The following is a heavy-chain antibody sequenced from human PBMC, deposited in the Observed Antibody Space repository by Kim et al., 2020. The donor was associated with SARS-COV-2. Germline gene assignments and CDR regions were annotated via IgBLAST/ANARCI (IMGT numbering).Heavy chain of an antibody. CDR2: INTSTGNT. J-gene: IGHJ1*01. V-gene: IGHV7-4-1*02. CDR1: GYTFTTYS. Sequence: ASVKVSCKASGYTFTTYSMNWVRQAPGQGLEWMGIINTSTGNTKYAQSFKGRVVISRDTSVSTAYMQLSSLSPEDTAVYYCASLPPRPRPFQ. CDR3: ASLPPRPRPFQ. D-gene: IGHD6-6*01.